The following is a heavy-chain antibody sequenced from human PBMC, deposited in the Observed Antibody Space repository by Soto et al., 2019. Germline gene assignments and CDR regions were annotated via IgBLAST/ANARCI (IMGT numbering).Heavy chain of an antibody. CDR1: GYSFTSYW. CDR3: ARLWSSSSLPDAFDI. V-gene: IGHV5-51*01. CDR2: IYPGDSDT. Sequence: GESLKISCKGSGYSFTSYWIGWVRQMPGKGLEWMGIIYPGDSDTRYSPSFQGQVTISADKSISTAYLQWSSLKASDTAMYYSARLWSSSSLPDAFDIWGQGTMVTVSS. D-gene: IGHD6-6*01. J-gene: IGHJ3*02.